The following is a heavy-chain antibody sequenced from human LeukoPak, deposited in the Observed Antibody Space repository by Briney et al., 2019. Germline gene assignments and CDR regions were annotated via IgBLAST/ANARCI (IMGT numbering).Heavy chain of an antibody. V-gene: IGHV3-21*01. Sequence: GGSLRLSCAASRFTFSSYSMNWVRQAPGKGLEWVSSISSSSSYIYYADSVKGRFTISRDNAKNSLYLQMNSLRAEDTAVYYCARDPTGDILTGFFDYWGQGTLVSVSS. CDR3: ARDPTGDILTGFFDY. CDR2: ISSSSSYI. D-gene: IGHD3-9*01. CDR1: RFTFSSYS. J-gene: IGHJ4*02.